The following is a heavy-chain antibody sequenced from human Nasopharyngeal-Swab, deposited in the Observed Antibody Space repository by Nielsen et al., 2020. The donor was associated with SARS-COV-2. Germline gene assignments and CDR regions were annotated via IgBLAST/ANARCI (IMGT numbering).Heavy chain of an antibody. CDR2: IYHSGST. D-gene: IGHD3-10*01. V-gene: IGHV4-4*02. Sequence: LETLSLTCAVSGGSISSSNWWSWVRQPPGKGLEWIGEIYHSGSTNYNPSLKSRVTISVDKSKNQFSLKLSSVTAADTAVYYCARVGYYGSGSYSVFDYWSQGTLVTVSS. CDR3: ARVGYYGSGSYSVFDY. J-gene: IGHJ4*02. CDR1: GGSISSSNW.